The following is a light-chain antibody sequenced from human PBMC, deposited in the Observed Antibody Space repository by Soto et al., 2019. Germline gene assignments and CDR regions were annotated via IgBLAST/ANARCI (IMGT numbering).Light chain of an antibody. J-gene: IGLJ2*01. Sequence: QSALTQPVSVSGSPGQSITISCTGTNSDVGSYNLVSWYQQHPGKAPKLMIYEGSKRPSGVSNRFSGSKSGNTASLTVSGVQAEDEADYYCCSYAGSRTLAVFGGGTKLTVL. CDR3: CSYAGSRTLAV. V-gene: IGLV2-23*01. CDR2: EGS. CDR1: NSDVGSYNL.